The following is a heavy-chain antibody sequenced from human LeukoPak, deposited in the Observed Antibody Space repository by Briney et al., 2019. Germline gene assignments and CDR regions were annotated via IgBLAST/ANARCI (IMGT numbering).Heavy chain of an antibody. CDR1: GGTFSSYA. CDR2: IIPILGTT. V-gene: IGHV1-69*04. Sequence: ASVKVSCKASGGTFSSYAFSWVRQAPGQGLEWMGRIIPILGTTNYAQKFQGRVTITADTSTSTAYMELSSLRSDDTAAYYCARGGQQWLSTNYYYYGMDVWGQGTTVTVSS. D-gene: IGHD6-19*01. CDR3: ARGGQQWLSTNYYYYGMDV. J-gene: IGHJ6*02.